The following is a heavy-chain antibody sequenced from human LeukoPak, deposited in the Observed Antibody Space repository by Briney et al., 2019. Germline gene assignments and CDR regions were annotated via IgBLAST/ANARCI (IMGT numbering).Heavy chain of an antibody. Sequence: SETLSLTCTVSGYSISSGYYWGWIRQPPGKGREWFGRIYHSGSTYYNPSLKSRVTISVDTSKSQFSLKLSSVTAADTAVYYCARDLGYYDILTGLGASDYWGQGTLVTVSS. J-gene: IGHJ4*02. CDR2: IYHSGST. D-gene: IGHD3-9*01. CDR3: ARDLGYYDILTGLGASDY. CDR1: GYSISSGYY. V-gene: IGHV4-38-2*02.